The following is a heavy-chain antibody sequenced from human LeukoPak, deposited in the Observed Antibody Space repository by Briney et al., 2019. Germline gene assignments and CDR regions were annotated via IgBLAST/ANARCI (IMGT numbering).Heavy chain of an antibody. V-gene: IGHV3-66*01. CDR2: ICSGGST. CDR3: ARGNPYDSSGGLDY. J-gene: IGHJ4*02. D-gene: IGHD3-22*01. Sequence: GGSLRLSCAASGFTVSSNYMSWVRQAPGKGLEWVSVICSGGSTYYADSVKGRFTISRDNSKNTLYLQMNSLRAEDTAVYYCARGNPYDSSGGLDYWGQGTLVTVSS. CDR1: GFTVSSNY.